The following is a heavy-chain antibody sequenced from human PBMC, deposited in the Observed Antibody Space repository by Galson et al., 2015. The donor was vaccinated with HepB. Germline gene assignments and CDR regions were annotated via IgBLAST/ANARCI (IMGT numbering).Heavy chain of an antibody. CDR1: GFTFSSYS. D-gene: IGHD3-10*01. Sequence: SLRLSCAASGFTFSSYSMNWVRQAPGKGLEWVSYISSSSSTIYYADSVKGRFTISRDNAKNSLYLQMNSLRAEDTAVYYCAVWFGEGWFDPWGQGTLVTVSS. V-gene: IGHV3-48*01. CDR3: AVWFGEGWFDP. J-gene: IGHJ5*02. CDR2: ISSSSSTI.